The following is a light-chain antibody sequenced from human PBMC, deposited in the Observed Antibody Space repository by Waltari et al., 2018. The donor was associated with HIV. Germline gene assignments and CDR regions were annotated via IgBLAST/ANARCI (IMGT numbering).Light chain of an antibody. J-gene: IGLJ1*01. CDR3: GTKDDNVILGL. CDR2: ENN. V-gene: IGLV1-51*02. Sequence: QPVLTQPPSVSASPGQNVTISCSGSGSNIWNPSVSWYQQFPGKAPRLLIYENNRRASEVPGRVSVSKAGPTATLDSSGLQTGDEADYYCGTKDDNVILGLFGTGTWVTVL. CDR1: GSNIWNPS.